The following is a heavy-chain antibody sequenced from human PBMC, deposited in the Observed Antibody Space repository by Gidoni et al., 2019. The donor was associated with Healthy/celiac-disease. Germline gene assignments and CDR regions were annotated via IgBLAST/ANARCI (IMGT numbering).Heavy chain of an antibody. CDR1: GFTFSSYS. J-gene: IGHJ4*02. Sequence: EVQLVESGGGLVKPGGSLRLSCAASGFTFSSYSMNWVRQAQGKGLEWVSSISSSSSYIYYADSVKGRFTISRDNAKNSLYLQMNSLRAEDTAVYYCARGTITIFGVVDYWGQGTLVTVSS. V-gene: IGHV3-21*01. CDR2: ISSSSSYI. D-gene: IGHD3-3*01. CDR3: ARGTITIFGVVDY.